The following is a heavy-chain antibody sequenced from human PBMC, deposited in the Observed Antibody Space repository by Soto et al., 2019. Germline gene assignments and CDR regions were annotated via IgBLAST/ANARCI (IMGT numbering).Heavy chain of an antibody. CDR1: GGSLLGYY. CDR3: ARDRPETETYGMDV. Sequence: SETLSLTCTVSGGSLLGYYWSWIRQPAGKGLEWIGRVYNSGRTNNNPSLKSRVTMSVDMSKNQFSLKLSSVTAADTAIYYCARDRPETETYGMDVWGRGTTVTVSS. J-gene: IGHJ6*02. V-gene: IGHV4-4*07. CDR2: VYNSGRT.